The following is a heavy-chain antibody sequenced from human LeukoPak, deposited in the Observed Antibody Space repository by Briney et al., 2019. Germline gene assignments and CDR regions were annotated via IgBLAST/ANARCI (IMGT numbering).Heavy chain of an antibody. Sequence: GGSLRLSCVATGFTFSNSGMHWVRQAPGKGLEWVAVIWYDGSNKYYIDSVKGRFTISRDNSKNTLYLQMNSLRAEDTAVYYCAKGRAVEVVAAFNYWGQGTVVTVSS. D-gene: IGHD2-15*01. V-gene: IGHV3-33*06. CDR2: IWYDGSNK. CDR3: AKGRAVEVVAAFNY. CDR1: GFTFSNSG. J-gene: IGHJ4*02.